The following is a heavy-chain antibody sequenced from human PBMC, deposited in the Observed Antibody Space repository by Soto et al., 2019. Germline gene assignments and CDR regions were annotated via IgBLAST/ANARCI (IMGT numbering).Heavy chain of an antibody. D-gene: IGHD2-2*01. CDR2: IYWNDDK. CDR3: AHGIVPADTRGGFDP. Sequence: SGPTLVNPTQTLTLTCTFSGFSLSTSGVGVGWIRRPPGKALEWLALIYWNDDKRYSPSLKSRLTITKDTSKNQVVLTMTNMDPVDTATYYCAHGIVPADTRGGFDPWGQGTLVTVSS. V-gene: IGHV2-5*01. CDR1: GFSLSTSGVG. J-gene: IGHJ5*02.